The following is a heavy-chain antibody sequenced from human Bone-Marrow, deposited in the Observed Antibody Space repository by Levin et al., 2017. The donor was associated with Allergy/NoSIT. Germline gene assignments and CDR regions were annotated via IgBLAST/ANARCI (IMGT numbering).Heavy chain of an antibody. CDR2: IMPMARQA. Sequence: SGESLKISCKASGGTFSNTALSWVRQAPGQGLEWMGGIMPMARQAFYTQKFHGRVTITADESTSTAYMELNSLRSEDTAVYYCACDSEVWLPLDSWGQGTLVTVSS. CDR3: ACDSEVWLPLDS. CDR1: GGTFSNTA. J-gene: IGHJ4*02. D-gene: IGHD6-19*01. V-gene: IGHV1-69*01.